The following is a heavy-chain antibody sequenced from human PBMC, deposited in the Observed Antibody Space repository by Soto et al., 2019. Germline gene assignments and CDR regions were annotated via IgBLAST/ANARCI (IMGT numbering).Heavy chain of an antibody. CDR3: AKEPRSNGYFDL. CDR2: ISGSGGKT. CDR1: EFTFSTYA. Sequence: EVQLLESGGGLVQPGGSLRLSCAAFEFTFSTYAMSWVRQAPGKGLEWVSAISGSGGKTYYADSVRGRFTISRDNSKNALWPQMNSLRAEDTAVYCCAKEPRSNGYFDLWGRGTLVSVSS. D-gene: IGHD3-16*01. J-gene: IGHJ2*01. V-gene: IGHV3-23*01.